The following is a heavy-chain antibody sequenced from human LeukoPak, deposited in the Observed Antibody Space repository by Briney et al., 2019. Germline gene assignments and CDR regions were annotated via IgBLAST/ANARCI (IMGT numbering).Heavy chain of an antibody. D-gene: IGHD6-19*01. CDR2: INPSGGST. CDR3: ARRRVAVAGQDYYYYGMDV. CDR1: GYTFTSYY. Sequence: ASVKVSCKASGYTFTSYYVHWVRQAPGQGLEWMGIINPSGGSTSYVQKFQGRVTMTRDTSTSTVYMELSSLRSEDTAVYYCARRRVAVAGQDYYYYGMDVWGQGTTVTVSS. V-gene: IGHV1-46*01. J-gene: IGHJ6*02.